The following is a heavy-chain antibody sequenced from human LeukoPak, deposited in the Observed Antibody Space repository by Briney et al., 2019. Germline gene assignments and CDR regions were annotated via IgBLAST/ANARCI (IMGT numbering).Heavy chain of an antibody. J-gene: IGHJ6*03. V-gene: IGHV4-59*01. Sequence: SETLSLTCTVSGDSINSYCWSWIRQPPGKGLEWIGNIYYSGSTNCNPSLKSRVTISVDTSKNQFSLRLTSVTAADSAVYYCARAPTRYFDPYSYFYYYMDVWGKGTTVTISS. D-gene: IGHD3-9*01. CDR3: ARAPTRYFDPYSYFYYYMDV. CDR2: IYYSGST. CDR1: GDSINSYC.